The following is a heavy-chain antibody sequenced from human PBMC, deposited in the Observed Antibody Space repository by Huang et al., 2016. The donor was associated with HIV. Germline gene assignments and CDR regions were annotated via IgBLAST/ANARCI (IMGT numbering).Heavy chain of an antibody. CDR2: IYCSGDT. CDR3: ARHFGSWSGYFDS. V-gene: IGHV4-39*01. J-gene: IGHJ4*02. Sequence: QLQLQESGPGLVRPSETLSLICTVSGGSITDLNYYWGWIRQPPGKGLEWIGSIYCSGDTDYNPSVKSRVTMSVDTSKNRFSLDIRSVAVADTAIYYCARHFGSWSGYFDSWGQGTLVPVSS. D-gene: IGHD3-10*01. CDR1: GGSITDLNYY.